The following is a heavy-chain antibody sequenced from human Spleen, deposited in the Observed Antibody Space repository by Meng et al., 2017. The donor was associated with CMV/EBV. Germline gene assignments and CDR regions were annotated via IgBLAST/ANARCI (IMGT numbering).Heavy chain of an antibody. CDR3: AKGGFLEWFSYFDY. CDR2: ISWSGRSL. Sequence: SLKISCAASGFTFSNSAMSWVRQAPGKGLEWVSGISWSGRSLDYADSVKGRFTISGDNAKRSLFLQMNSLRAEDTAFYYCAKGGFLEWFSYFDYWGQGTLVTVSS. D-gene: IGHD3-3*01. J-gene: IGHJ4*02. V-gene: IGHV3-9*01. CDR1: GFTFSNSA.